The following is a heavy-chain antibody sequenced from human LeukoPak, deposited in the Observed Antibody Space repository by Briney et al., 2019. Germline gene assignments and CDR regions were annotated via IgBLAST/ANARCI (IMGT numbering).Heavy chain of an antibody. CDR2: IKTDGSST. CDR1: GFTFSNYW. V-gene: IGHV3-74*01. D-gene: IGHD5-18*01. CDR3: VSDTALGY. J-gene: IGHJ4*02. Sequence: GGSLRLSCAAFGFTFSNYWMHWVRQAPGKGLVWVSRIKTDGSSTFYADSVKGRFTISRDNAKNTMYLQMNSLRVEDTAVYYCVSDTALGYWGQGTLVTVSS.